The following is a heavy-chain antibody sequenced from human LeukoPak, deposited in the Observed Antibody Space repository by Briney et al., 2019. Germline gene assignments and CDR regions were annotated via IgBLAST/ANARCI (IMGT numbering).Heavy chain of an antibody. CDR2: INTSGST. V-gene: IGHV4-4*07. J-gene: IGHJ5*02. Sequence: SETLSLTCTVSGGSISSYYWTWIRQSAGKGLEWIGRINTSGSTNYNPSLRSRVTMSVNTSKNQFSLNLTSVTAADTAVYSCAREGGDPRWLDPWGQGTLVSVSS. D-gene: IGHD6-25*01. CDR1: GGSISSYY. CDR3: AREGGDPRWLDP.